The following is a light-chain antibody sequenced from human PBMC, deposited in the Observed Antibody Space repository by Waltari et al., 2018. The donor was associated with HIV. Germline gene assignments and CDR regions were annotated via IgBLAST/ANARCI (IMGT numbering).Light chain of an antibody. CDR3: NSYTSISTWV. Sequence: QSALTQPASVSGSPGQSITISCTGSSSDVGSYSYVSWYQQHPGKAPKLMIYEVSKRPAGVSHRFAGSKAGNTACLTISVLQPEDEADYYCNSYTSISTWVFGGGTKLTVL. CDR1: SSDVGSYSY. V-gene: IGLV2-14*01. J-gene: IGLJ3*02. CDR2: EVS.